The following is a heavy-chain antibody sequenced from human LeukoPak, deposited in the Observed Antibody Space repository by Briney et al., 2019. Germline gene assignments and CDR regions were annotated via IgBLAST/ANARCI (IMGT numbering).Heavy chain of an antibody. D-gene: IGHD3-22*01. J-gene: IGHJ4*02. CDR1: GITLSNYG. Sequence: GGSLRLSCAVSGITLSNYGMSWVRQAPGKGLEWVAGISGSGGSTNYADSVKGRFTISRDNRKNTLYLQMNSLRAEDSAVYFCAKRGVVIRVILVGFHKEAYYFDSWGQGALVTVSS. V-gene: IGHV3-23*01. CDR3: AKRGVVIRVILVGFHKEAYYFDS. CDR2: ISGSGGST.